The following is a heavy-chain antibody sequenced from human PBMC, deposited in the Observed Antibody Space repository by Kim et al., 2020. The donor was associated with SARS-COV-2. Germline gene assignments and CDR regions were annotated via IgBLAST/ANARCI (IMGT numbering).Heavy chain of an antibody. CDR2: IYHSGST. Sequence: SETLSLTCAVSGGSISSGGYSWSWIRQPPGKGLEWIGYIYHSGSTYYNPSLKSRVTISVDRSKNQFSLKLSSVTTADTAVYYCARAGGYGDYGEQEHYYYYGMDVWGQGTTVTVSS. CDR3: ARAGGYGDYGEQEHYYYYGMDV. V-gene: IGHV4-30-2*01. J-gene: IGHJ6*02. D-gene: IGHD4-17*01. CDR1: GGSISSGGYS.